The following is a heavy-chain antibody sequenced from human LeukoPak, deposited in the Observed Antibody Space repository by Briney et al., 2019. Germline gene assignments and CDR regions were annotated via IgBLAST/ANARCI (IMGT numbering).Heavy chain of an antibody. Sequence: SETLSLTCTVSGGSVSSGSYYWSWIRQPPGKGLEWIGYIYYSGSTNYNPSLKSRVTISVDTSKNQFFLKLSSVTAADTAVYYCTRDRCSGGNCYSGYYYGVDVWGQGTTVTVSS. D-gene: IGHD2-15*01. CDR2: IYYSGST. J-gene: IGHJ6*02. CDR1: GGSVSSGSYY. CDR3: TRDRCSGGNCYSGYYYGVDV. V-gene: IGHV4-61*01.